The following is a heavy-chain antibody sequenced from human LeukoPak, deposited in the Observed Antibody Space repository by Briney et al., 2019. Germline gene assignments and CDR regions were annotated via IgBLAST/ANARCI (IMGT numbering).Heavy chain of an antibody. CDR3: ARDYYDSSGSYGY. J-gene: IGHJ4*02. CDR2: IYHSGST. CDR1: GGSISSSNW. Sequence: SETLSLTYAVSGGSISSSNWWSWVRQPPGKGLEWIGEIYHSGSTNYNPSLKSRVTISIDKSKKHIYLKLRSVTAADTAAYYCARDYYDSSGSYGYWGQGTLVTVSS. D-gene: IGHD3-22*01. V-gene: IGHV4-4*02.